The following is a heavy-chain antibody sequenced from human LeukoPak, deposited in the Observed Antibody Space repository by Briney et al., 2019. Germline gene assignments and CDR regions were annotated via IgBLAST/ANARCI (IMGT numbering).Heavy chain of an antibody. J-gene: IGHJ5*01. D-gene: IGHD1-20*01. V-gene: IGHV1-2*02. Sequence: ASVKVSCKASGYTFTGYYMHWVRQAPGQGLEWMGWINPNSGGTNYAQKFQGRVTMTSDTSITTAYMELSSLTSDDTATYYCARDASNWSAFDSWGQGTLVIVSS. CDR1: GYTFTGYY. CDR2: INPNSGGT. CDR3: ARDASNWSAFDS.